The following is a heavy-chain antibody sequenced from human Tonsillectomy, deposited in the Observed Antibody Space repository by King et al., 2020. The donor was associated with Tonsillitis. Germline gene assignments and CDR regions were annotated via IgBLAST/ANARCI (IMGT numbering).Heavy chain of an antibody. V-gene: IGHV3-23*01. J-gene: IGHJ4*02. CDR2: IGDSGGST. D-gene: IGHD6-13*01. Sequence: ESGGGLVQPGGSLRLSCAASGFTFSSYAMNLVRRAPGKGLEWVSAIGDSGGSTYYADSVKGRFTISRDNSKNTLFLQMNSLRAEDTAVYYCAKARSGIPAAGTNYWGQGTLVTVSS. CDR3: AKARSGIPAAGTNY. CDR1: GFTFSSYA.